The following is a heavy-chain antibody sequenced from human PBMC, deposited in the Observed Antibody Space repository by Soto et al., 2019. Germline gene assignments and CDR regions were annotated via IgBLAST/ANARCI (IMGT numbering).Heavy chain of an antibody. CDR1: GFTFGSYA. CDR2: TSGSGDST. J-gene: IGHJ6*03. Sequence: GGSLRLSCAASGFTFGSYAMSWVRQAPGKGLEWVSGTSGSGDSTNYAESGKGRFTISRDNSKNTLYLQMNSLRVEDTAEYYCAKAKHWDYYYYMDVWGKGTTVTVSS. V-gene: IGHV3-23*01. CDR3: AKAKHWDYYYYMDV. D-gene: IGHD3-16*01.